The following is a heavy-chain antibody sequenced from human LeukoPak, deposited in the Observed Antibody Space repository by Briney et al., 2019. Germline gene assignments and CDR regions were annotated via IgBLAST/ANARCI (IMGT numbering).Heavy chain of an antibody. V-gene: IGHV3-23*01. Sequence: PGGSLRLSCAASGFTFSSYSMNWVRQAPGKGLEWVSAISGSGRGGSTYYADSVKGRFTISRDNSKNTVFLQMNSLRAEDTAIYYCAKSGSGSYSWGQGTLVTVSS. D-gene: IGHD1-26*01. CDR3: AKSGSGSYS. CDR2: ISGSGRGGST. J-gene: IGHJ5*02. CDR1: GFTFSSYS.